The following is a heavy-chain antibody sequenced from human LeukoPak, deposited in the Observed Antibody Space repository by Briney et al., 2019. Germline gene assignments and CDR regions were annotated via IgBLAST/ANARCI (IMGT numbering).Heavy chain of an antibody. D-gene: IGHD3-22*01. CDR1: GFPLSRSA. CDR2: ISGSGSGGST. V-gene: IGHV3-23*01. J-gene: IGHJ4*02. Sequence: GGSLRLSCAASGFPLSRSAMRWVRQAPGKGLEWVANISGSGSGGSTYYADSVKGRFTISRDNSKNTLYLEMNSLRAEDTAVYYCAKDRHYQSNVLGNWGQGTLVTVSS. CDR3: AKDRHYQSNVLGN.